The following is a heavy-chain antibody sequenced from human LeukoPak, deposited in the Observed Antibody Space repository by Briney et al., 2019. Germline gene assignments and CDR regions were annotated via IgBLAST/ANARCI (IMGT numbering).Heavy chain of an antibody. CDR1: GFTFNSYV. D-gene: IGHD2-21*01. Sequence: GGYLRLSCAASGFTFNSYVMSWVRQAPGKGLEWLSAINGGGGNTYYADSVKGRFTISRDNSKNMVYLQMNSLRADDTAVYYCAKDYRIGYSDHFDYWGQGALVTVSS. V-gene: IGHV3-23*01. CDR2: INGGGGNT. CDR3: AKDYRIGYSDHFDY. J-gene: IGHJ4*02.